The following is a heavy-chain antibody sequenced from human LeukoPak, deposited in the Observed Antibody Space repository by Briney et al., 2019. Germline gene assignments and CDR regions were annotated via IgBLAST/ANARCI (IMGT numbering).Heavy chain of an antibody. V-gene: IGHV3-21*01. CDR1: GFTFSSYA. D-gene: IGHD3-9*01. J-gene: IGHJ4*02. CDR3: AGSPSGPYYDIPLQD. Sequence: PGGSLRLSCVVSGFTFSSYAIHWVRQAPGKGLEWVSSISSSSSYIYYADSVKGRFTISRDNAKNSLYLQMNSLRAEDTAVYYCAGSPSGPYYDIPLQDWGQGTLVTVSS. CDR2: ISSSSSYI.